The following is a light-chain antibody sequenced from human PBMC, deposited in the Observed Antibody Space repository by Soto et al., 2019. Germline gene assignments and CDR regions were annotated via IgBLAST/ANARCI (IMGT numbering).Light chain of an antibody. CDR1: QSINSF. CDR2: TAS. V-gene: IGKV1-39*01. J-gene: IGKJ4*01. Sequence: DIQTTQSPSSLSASVGDRVTITCRASQSINSFLNWYQQKPGKAPKLLINTASSLQSGVPSRFSGSGSGTDFTLTISSLQPEDFATYYCQQCDSTPQTFGGGTKVDIK. CDR3: QQCDSTPQT.